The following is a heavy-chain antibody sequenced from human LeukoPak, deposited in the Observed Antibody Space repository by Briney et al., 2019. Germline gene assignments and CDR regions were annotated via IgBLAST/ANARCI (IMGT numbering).Heavy chain of an antibody. V-gene: IGHV3-23*01. CDR2: ISGSGGST. D-gene: IGHD2-15*01. Sequence: GGSLRLSCAASGFTFSSYAMSWVRQAPGKGLEWVSAISGSGGSTYYADSVKGRFTISRDNSKNTLYLQMNSLRAEDTAVYYCAKARGYCSGGSCYSGFHDALHIWGQGTMVTVSS. CDR3: AKARGYCSGGSCYSGFHDALHI. CDR1: GFTFSSYA. J-gene: IGHJ3*02.